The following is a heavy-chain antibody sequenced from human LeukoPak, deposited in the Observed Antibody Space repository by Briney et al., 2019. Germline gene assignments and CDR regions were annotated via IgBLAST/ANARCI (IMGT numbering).Heavy chain of an antibody. J-gene: IGHJ4*02. D-gene: IGHD1-26*01. CDR2: IRYDGSNK. V-gene: IGHV3-30*02. CDR3: AKPDPYSGSYYYYFDY. CDR1: GFTFSSYG. Sequence: PGGSLRLSCAASGFTFSSYGTHWVRQAPGKGLEWVAFIRYDGSNKYYADSVKGRFTISRDNSKNTLYLQMNSLRAEDTAVYYCAKPDPYSGSYYYYFDYWGQGTLVTVSS.